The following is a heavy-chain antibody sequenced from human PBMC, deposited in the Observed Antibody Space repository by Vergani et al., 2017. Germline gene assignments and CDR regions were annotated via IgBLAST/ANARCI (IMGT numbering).Heavy chain of an antibody. CDR1: GGSLSAYS. CDR2: IFSSGST. CDR3: ARRVAAITGRGMDV. J-gene: IGHJ6*02. D-gene: IGHD3-3*01. Sequence: QVQLHESGPGLVKPSETLSLPCSVSGGSLSAYSWTWIRQSPGKSLEWIGNIFSSGSTKYNPSLKSRVSMPIHTLMNNITLNLSTVTAADTAVYFCARRVAAITGRGMDVWGQGATVTVS. V-gene: IGHV4-59*01.